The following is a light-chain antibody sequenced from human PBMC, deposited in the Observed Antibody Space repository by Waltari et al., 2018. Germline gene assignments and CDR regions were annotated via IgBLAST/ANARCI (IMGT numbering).Light chain of an antibody. CDR1: SSDVGASNY. J-gene: IGLJ2*01. Sequence: QSALTQPASVSGSPGQSLPLPCTGTSSDVGASNYVSWYQQHPGKAPKLLISDVSDRPSGVSNRFSGSKSGNTAFLTISGLQAEDEADYFCMSYTSSSSWIFGGGTKLTVL. V-gene: IGLV2-14*03. CDR2: DVS. CDR3: MSYTSSSSWI.